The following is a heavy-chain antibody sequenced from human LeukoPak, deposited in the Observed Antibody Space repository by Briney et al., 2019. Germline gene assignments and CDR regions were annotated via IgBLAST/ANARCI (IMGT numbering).Heavy chain of an antibody. D-gene: IGHD2-15*01. Sequence: PGGSLRLSCAASGFTFSSYAMSWVRQAPGKGLGWVSSISGSGNRTYYADCVKGRFTISRDNSKNTLFLQINSLRAEDTAVYYCAKNLYCGGGSCYPSALGMDVWGQGTTVTVSS. CDR1: GFTFSSYA. J-gene: IGHJ6*02. CDR3: AKNLYCGGGSCYPSALGMDV. CDR2: ISGSGNRT. V-gene: IGHV3-23*01.